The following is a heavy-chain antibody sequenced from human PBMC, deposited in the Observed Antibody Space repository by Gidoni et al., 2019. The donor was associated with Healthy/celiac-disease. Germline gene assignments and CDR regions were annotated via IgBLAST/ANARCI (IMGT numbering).Heavy chain of an antibody. CDR1: GFTFSSYG. Sequence: QVQLVESGGGVVQPGRSLRLSCAASGFTFSSYGMHWVRQAPGKGLEWVAVISYDGSNKYYADSVKGLFTISRDNSKNTLYLQMNSLRAEDTAVYYCAKEYDSSGWYLNYFDYWGQGTLVTVSS. CDR3: AKEYDSSGWYLNYFDY. V-gene: IGHV3-30*18. D-gene: IGHD6-19*01. J-gene: IGHJ4*02. CDR2: ISYDGSNK.